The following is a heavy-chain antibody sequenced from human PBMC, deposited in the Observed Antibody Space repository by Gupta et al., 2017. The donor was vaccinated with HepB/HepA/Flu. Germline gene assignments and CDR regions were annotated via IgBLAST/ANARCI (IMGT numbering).Heavy chain of an antibody. CDR1: GFTFSSYW. CDR3: ARDSRYCSSSDCRGEALDF. Sequence: EVQLVESGGDLVQPGGSLRLSCAASGFTFSSYWMSWVRQAPGKGLEWVANIKEDGSAKYYGDSVKGRFTISRDNAKKSLYLQMNSLRAEDTAVYYCARDSRYCSSSDCRGEALDFWGQGTMATVFS. V-gene: IGHV3-7*01. D-gene: IGHD2-2*01. CDR2: IKEDGSAK. J-gene: IGHJ3*01.